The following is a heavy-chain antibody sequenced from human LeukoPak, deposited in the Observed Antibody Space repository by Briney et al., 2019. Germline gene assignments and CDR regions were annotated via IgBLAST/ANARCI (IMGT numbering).Heavy chain of an antibody. Sequence: SETLSLTCTVSGGSISSSSYYWGWIRQPPGKGLEWIGSIYYSGSAYYNPSLKSRVTISVDTSKNQFSLKLSSVTAADTAVYYCARVERQWLAFDLWGRGTLVTVSS. D-gene: IGHD6-19*01. CDR3: ARVERQWLAFDL. J-gene: IGHJ2*01. CDR1: GGSISSSSYY. V-gene: IGHV4-39*07. CDR2: IYYSGSA.